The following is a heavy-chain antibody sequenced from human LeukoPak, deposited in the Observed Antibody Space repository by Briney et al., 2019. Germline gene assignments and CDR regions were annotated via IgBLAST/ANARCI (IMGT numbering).Heavy chain of an antibody. CDR2: ISSSSSYT. D-gene: IGHD4-17*01. Sequence: GGSLRLSCAASGFTFSDYYMSWIRQAPGKGLKWVSYISSSSSYTNYADSVKGRFTISRDNAKNSLYLQMNSLRAEDTAVYYCARVGGTVTTGEAYYYYYGMDVWGKGTTVTASS. J-gene: IGHJ6*04. V-gene: IGHV3-11*06. CDR3: ARVGGTVTTGEAYYYYYGMDV. CDR1: GFTFSDYY.